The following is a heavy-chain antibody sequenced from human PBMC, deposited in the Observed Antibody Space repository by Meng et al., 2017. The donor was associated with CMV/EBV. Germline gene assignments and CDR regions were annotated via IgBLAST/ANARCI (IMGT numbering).Heavy chain of an antibody. CDR2: IYPGDSDT. Sequence: GESLKISCTGSGYSFTSYWIGWVRQMPGKGLEWMGIIYPGDSDTRYSPSFQGQVTISADKSISTAYLQWSSLKASDTAMYYCARRAYYDFWSGLNPYDAFDIWGQGTMVTVSS. D-gene: IGHD3-3*01. CDR1: GYSFTSYW. CDR3: ARRAYYDFWSGLNPYDAFDI. J-gene: IGHJ3*02. V-gene: IGHV5-51*01.